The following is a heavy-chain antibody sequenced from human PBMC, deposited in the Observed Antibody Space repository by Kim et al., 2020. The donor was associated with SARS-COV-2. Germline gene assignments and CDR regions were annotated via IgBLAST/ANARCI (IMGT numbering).Heavy chain of an antibody. CDR3: ARLYQRRGYFDY. CDR1: GGSISSYY. CDR2: IYYSGST. J-gene: IGHJ4*02. V-gene: IGHV4-59*01. D-gene: IGHD2-2*01. Sequence: SETLSLTCTVSGGSISSYYWSWIRQPPGKGLEWIGYIYYSGSTNYNPSLKSRVTISVDTSKNQFSLKLSSVTAADTAVYYCARLYQRRGYFDYWGQGTLVTVSS.